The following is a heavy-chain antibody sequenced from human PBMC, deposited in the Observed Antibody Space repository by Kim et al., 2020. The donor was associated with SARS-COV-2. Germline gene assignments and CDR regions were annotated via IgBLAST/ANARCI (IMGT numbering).Heavy chain of an antibody. CDR3: ARHALMRKKGYSSGWYVGGNWFDP. V-gene: IGHV5-10-1*01. J-gene: IGHJ5*02. D-gene: IGHD6-19*01. CDR2: IDPSDSYT. CDR1: GYSFTSYW. Sequence: GESLKISCKGSGYSFTSYWISWVRQMPGKGLEWMGRIDPSDSYTNYSPSFQGHVTISADKSISTAYLQWSSLKASDTAMYYCARHALMRKKGYSSGWYVGGNWFDPWGQGTLVTVSS.